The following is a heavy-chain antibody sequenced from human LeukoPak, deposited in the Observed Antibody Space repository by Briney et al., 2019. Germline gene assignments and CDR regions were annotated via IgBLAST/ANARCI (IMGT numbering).Heavy chain of an antibody. CDR2: IWYDGSNK. V-gene: IGHV3-33*01. CDR1: GFTFSSYG. Sequence: GRSVRHSCAASGFTFSSYGIHWVRQAPGKGLEWVAVIWYDGSNKYYADSVKGRLTISRDNSKNTLYLQMNSLRVEDTAVYYCARDGDSAVATRVFDYWGQGTLVTVSS. J-gene: IGHJ4*02. D-gene: IGHD5-18*01. CDR3: ARDGDSAVATRVFDY.